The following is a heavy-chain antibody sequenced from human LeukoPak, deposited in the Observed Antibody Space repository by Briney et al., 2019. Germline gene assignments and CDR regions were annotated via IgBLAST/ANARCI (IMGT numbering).Heavy chain of an antibody. J-gene: IGHJ4*02. V-gene: IGHV1-69*04. D-gene: IGHD1-20*01. Sequence: SVKVSCKASGGTFSSYAISWVRQAPGQGLEWMGRIIPIFGIANYAQKFQGRVTTTADKSTSTAYMELSSLRSEDTAVYYCARARITGGHFDYWGQGTLVTVSS. CDR2: IIPIFGIA. CDR3: ARARITGGHFDY. CDR1: GGTFSSYA.